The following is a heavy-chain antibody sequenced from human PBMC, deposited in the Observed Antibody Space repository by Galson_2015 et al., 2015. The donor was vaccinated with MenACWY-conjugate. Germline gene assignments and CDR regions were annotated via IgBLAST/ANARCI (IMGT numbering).Heavy chain of an antibody. Sequence: SLRLSCAASGFTFSTYAMSWVRQAPGQGLEWVSSISGSAATTYYADSVKGRLTISRDNFKNTLYLQINSLRAEDTAIYYCAKGGDSGYSDVYNYWGQGTLVGVSS. D-gene: IGHD5-18*01. CDR1: GFTFSTYA. CDR3: AKGGDSGYSDVYNY. V-gene: IGHV3-23*01. J-gene: IGHJ4*02. CDR2: ISGSAATT.